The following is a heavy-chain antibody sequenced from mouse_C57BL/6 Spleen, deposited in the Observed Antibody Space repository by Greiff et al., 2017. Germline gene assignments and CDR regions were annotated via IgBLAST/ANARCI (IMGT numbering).Heavy chain of an antibody. Sequence: EVQLQQSGPELVKPGASVKIPCKASGYTFTDYNMDWVKQSHGKSLEWIGDINPNNGGTIYNQKFKGKATLTVDKSSSTAYMELRSLTSEDTAVYYCARLGDDYDVRDYWGQGTTLTVSS. CDR3: ARLGDDYDVRDY. D-gene: IGHD2-4*01. J-gene: IGHJ2*01. V-gene: IGHV1-18*01. CDR2: INPNNGGT. CDR1: GYTFTDYN.